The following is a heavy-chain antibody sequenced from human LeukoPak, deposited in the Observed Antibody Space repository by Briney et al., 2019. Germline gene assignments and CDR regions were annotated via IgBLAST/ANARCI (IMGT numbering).Heavy chain of an antibody. J-gene: IGHJ3*02. Sequence: PGGSLRLSCAASGFTFSSYSMNWVRQAPGKGLEWVSSISSSSSYIYYADSVKGRFTISRDNAKNSLYLQTNSLRAEDTAVYYCARDGARRVATIYCDAFDIWGQGTMVTVSS. V-gene: IGHV3-21*01. CDR1: GFTFSSYS. CDR3: ARDGARRVATIYCDAFDI. CDR2: ISSSSSYI. D-gene: IGHD5-12*01.